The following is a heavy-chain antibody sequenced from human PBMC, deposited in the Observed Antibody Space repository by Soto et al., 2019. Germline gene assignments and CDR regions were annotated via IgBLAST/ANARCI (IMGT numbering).Heavy chain of an antibody. Sequence: SETLSLTCSVSGAALNSGNYYWSWIRQVPGKGLEWIGHIYVTGAVDYNPSLRDRITISQDTSERQFSLNLRLVTAADTAVYYCARLRIAPNLSKWFDPWGQATLFTVSS. CDR3: ARLRIAPNLSKWFDP. CDR2: IYVTGAV. J-gene: IGHJ5*02. CDR1: GAALNSGNYY. V-gene: IGHV4-31*03. D-gene: IGHD2-21*01.